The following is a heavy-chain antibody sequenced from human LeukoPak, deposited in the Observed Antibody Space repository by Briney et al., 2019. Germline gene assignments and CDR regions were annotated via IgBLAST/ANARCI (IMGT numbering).Heavy chain of an antibody. CDR2: ISSSGSTI. D-gene: IGHD4-17*01. Sequence: PGGSLRLSCAASGFTFSSYEMNWVRQAPGKGLEWVSYISSSGSTIYYADSVKGRFTISRDNAKNSLYLQMNSLRAEDTAVYYCASSTVTTGVVDYWGQGTLVTVS. CDR3: ASSTVTTGVVDY. CDR1: GFTFSSYE. J-gene: IGHJ4*02. V-gene: IGHV3-48*03.